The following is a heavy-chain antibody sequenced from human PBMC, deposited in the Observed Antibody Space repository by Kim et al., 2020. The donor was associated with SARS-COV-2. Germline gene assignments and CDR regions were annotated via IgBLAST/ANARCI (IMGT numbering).Heavy chain of an antibody. CDR2: IYTSGST. CDR1: GGSISSGSYY. Sequence: SETLSLTCTVSGGSISSGSYYWSWIRQPAGKGLEWIGRIYTSGSTNYNPSLKSRVTISVDTSKNQFSLKLSSVTAADTAVYYCARDYSGYEGDDAFDIWGQGTMVTVSS. CDR3: ARDYSGYEGDDAFDI. J-gene: IGHJ3*02. V-gene: IGHV4-61*02. D-gene: IGHD5-12*01.